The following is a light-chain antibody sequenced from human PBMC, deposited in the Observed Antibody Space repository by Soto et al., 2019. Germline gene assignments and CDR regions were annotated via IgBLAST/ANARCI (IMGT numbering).Light chain of an antibody. CDR1: SSDVGGYKY. V-gene: IGLV2-14*01. J-gene: IGLJ3*02. Sequence: QSALTQPASVSGSPGQSITISCTGTSSDVGGYKYVSWYQQHPGKAPKLMIYEVTNRPSGVSSRLSGSKSGNTASLTISGLQAEDEADYYCNSFTSSSTWVFGGGTKLTVL. CDR2: EVT. CDR3: NSFTSSSTWV.